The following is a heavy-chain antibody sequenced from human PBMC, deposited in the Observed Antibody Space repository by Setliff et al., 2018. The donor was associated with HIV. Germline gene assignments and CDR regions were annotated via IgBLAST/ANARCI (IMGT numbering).Heavy chain of an antibody. CDR1: GFTFSSYV. Sequence: GGSLRLSCAASGFTFSSYVMSWVRQAPGKGLEWVSVISSSGGSTYYADSVKGRFTISRDNSKNTLYLQMSSLRAEDTAVYYCAKEHYERSGFSNWGQGTLVTVSS. V-gene: IGHV3-23*01. CDR3: AKEHYERSGFSN. J-gene: IGHJ4*02. CDR2: ISSSGGST. D-gene: IGHD3-22*01.